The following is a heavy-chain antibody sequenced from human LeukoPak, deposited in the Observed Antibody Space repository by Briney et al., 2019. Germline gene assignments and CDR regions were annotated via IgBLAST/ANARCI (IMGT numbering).Heavy chain of an antibody. V-gene: IGHV4-30-2*01. CDR2: IYHSGST. Sequence: SETLSLTCAVSGGSISSGGYSWSWIRQPPGKGLEWIGYIYHSGSTYYNPSLKSRVTISVDRSKNQFSLELSSVTAADTAVYYCAREVPLVRGWYFDLWGRGTLVTVSS. CDR1: GGSISSGGYS. D-gene: IGHD6-6*01. CDR3: AREVPLVRGWYFDL. J-gene: IGHJ2*01.